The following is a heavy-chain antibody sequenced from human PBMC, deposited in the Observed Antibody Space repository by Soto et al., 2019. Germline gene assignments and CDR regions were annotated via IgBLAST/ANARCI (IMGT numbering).Heavy chain of an antibody. J-gene: IGHJ4*02. D-gene: IGHD3-10*01. CDR3: ASTASMVRGVIPLDY. Sequence: GASVKVSCKASGYTFTSYGISWVRQAPGQGLEWMGWISAYNGNTNYAQKLQGRVTMTTDTSTSTAYMELRSLRSDDTAVYYCASTASMVRGVIPLDYWGQGTLVTVSS. CDR2: ISAYNGNT. V-gene: IGHV1-18*01. CDR1: GYTFTSYG.